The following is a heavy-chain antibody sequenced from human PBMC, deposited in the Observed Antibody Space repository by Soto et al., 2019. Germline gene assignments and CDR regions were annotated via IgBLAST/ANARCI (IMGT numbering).Heavy chain of an antibody. CDR3: ARGSWDDVSGHYYMDV. V-gene: IGHV6-1*01. J-gene: IGHJ6*03. Sequence: SQTLSLTCDISGDSVSSNSAGWNWIGQTPSRGLEWLGRTYYKSKWYYTYAASVKSRITVSPDTSKNQFSLRLTSVTPEDTAVYYCARGSWDDVSGHYYMDVWDKGTTVTVSS. CDR2: TYYKSKWYY. CDR1: GDSVSSNSAG. D-gene: IGHD1-1*01.